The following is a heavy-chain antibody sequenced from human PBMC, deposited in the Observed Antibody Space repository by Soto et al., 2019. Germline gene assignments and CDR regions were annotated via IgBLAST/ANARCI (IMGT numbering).Heavy chain of an antibody. Sequence: PSETLSLTCTVSGGSISSGGYYWSWIRQHPGKGLEWIGYIYYSGSTYYNPSLKSRVTISVDTSKNQFSLKLSSVTAADTAVYYCARAAAAAYHWGRVTPYYYGMDVWGQGTTVTVSS. J-gene: IGHJ6*02. V-gene: IGHV4-31*03. D-gene: IGHD6-13*01. CDR1: GGSISSGGYY. CDR2: IYYSGST. CDR3: ARAAAAAYHWGRVTPYYYGMDV.